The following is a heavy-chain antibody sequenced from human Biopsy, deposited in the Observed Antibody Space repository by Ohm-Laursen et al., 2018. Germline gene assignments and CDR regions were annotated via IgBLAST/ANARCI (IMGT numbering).Heavy chain of an antibody. V-gene: IGHV3-48*01. Sequence: SLRLSCTASGFTFSNYSMNWIRQAPGKGLEWVSYISRSSSTIYYADSVKGRFTISRDNAKNSLYLQMNSPRAEDTAVYYCARPTISAADYWGQGTLVTVSS. D-gene: IGHD6-13*01. J-gene: IGHJ4*02. CDR1: GFTFSNYS. CDR3: ARPTISAADY. CDR2: ISRSSSTI.